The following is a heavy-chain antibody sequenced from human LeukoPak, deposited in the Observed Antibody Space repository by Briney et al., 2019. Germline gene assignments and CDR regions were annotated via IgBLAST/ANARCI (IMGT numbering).Heavy chain of an antibody. CDR2: TSSSDAGT. Sequence: RGSLRLSCAASGFTLNNYAMSWVRQAPGKGLEWVSATSSSDAGTYHADSVRGRFTISRDNSKNTLYLQMNSLRAEDTAVYYCASPRYAASQNWGQGTLVTVSS. J-gene: IGHJ4*02. D-gene: IGHD2-2*01. CDR1: GFTLNNYA. CDR3: ASPRYAASQN. V-gene: IGHV3-23*01.